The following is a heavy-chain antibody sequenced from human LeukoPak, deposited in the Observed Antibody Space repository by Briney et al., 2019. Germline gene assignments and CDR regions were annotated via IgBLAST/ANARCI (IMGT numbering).Heavy chain of an antibody. CDR1: GFTFSSYA. V-gene: IGHV3-23*01. D-gene: IGHD4-17*01. CDR2: ISGSGGST. Sequence: PGGSLRLSCAASGFTFSSYAMSWVRQAPGKGLEWVSAISGSGGSTYYADSAKGRFTISRDNSKNTLYLQMNSLRAEDTAVYYCAKAPDYGDYSWFDPWGQGTLVTVSS. CDR3: AKAPDYGDYSWFDP. J-gene: IGHJ5*02.